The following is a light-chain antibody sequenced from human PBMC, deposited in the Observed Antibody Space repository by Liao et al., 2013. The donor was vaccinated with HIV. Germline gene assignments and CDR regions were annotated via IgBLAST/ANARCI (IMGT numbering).Light chain of an antibody. CDR2: QDS. CDR3: QAWDRSATGV. V-gene: IGLV3-1*01. CDR1: KLGNKY. Sequence: SYELTQPPSVSVSPGQTASITCSGDKLGNKYACWYQQKPGQSPVLVIYQDSKRPSGLPERFSGSNSGNTATLTISATQAVDEADYYCQAWDRSATGVFGAGTKVTVL. J-gene: IGLJ1*01.